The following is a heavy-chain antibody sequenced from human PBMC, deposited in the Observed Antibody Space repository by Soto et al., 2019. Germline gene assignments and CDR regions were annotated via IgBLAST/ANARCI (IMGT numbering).Heavy chain of an antibody. V-gene: IGHV3-33*01. Sequence: GSLRLSCAASGFTFSSYGMDWVRQAPGKGLEWVAVIWYDGSNKYYADSVKGRFTISRDNSKNTLYLQMNSLRAEDTAVYYCARGARYCSGGSCYSDYWGQGTLVTVYS. D-gene: IGHD2-15*01. CDR2: IWYDGSNK. J-gene: IGHJ4*02. CDR1: GFTFSSYG. CDR3: ARGARYCSGGSCYSDY.